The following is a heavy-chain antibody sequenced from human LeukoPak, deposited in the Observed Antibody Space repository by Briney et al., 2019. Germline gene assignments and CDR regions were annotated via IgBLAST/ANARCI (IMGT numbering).Heavy chain of an antibody. V-gene: IGHV3-7*05. J-gene: IGHJ4*02. CDR2: IKQDGSEK. Sequence: PGGSLRLSCAASGFTFGSYWMSWVRQAPGKGLEWVANIKQDGSEKYYVDSVKGRFTISRDNAKNSLYLQMNSLRAEDTAVYYCARDLEYSSSGSGWGQGTLVTVSS. CDR3: ARDLEYSSSGSG. CDR1: GFTFGSYW. D-gene: IGHD6-13*01.